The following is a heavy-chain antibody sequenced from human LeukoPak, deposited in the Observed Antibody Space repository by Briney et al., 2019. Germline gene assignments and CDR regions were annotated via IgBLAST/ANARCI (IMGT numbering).Heavy chain of an antibody. V-gene: IGHV3-23*01. CDR3: AKDDAWLRFGE. J-gene: IGHJ4*02. Sequence: GGSLRLSCAASAFTFSGYAMSWVRQAPGKGLEWVSAISGRGDSTYYADSVKGRFTISRDNSKNTLYLEVISLTAEDTAVYYCAKDDAWLRFGEWSQGTLVTVSS. CDR1: AFTFSGYA. CDR2: ISGRGDST. D-gene: IGHD3-10*01.